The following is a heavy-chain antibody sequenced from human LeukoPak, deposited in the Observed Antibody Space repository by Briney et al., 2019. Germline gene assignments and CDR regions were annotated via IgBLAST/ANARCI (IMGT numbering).Heavy chain of an antibody. J-gene: IGHJ4*02. CDR2: ISSSSSYI. Sequence: GGSLRLSCAASGSTFSSYSMNWVRQAPGKGLEWVSSISSSSSYIYYADSVKGRFTISRDNAKNSLYLQMNSLRAEDTAVYYCAREPRLYCSSTSCHEDYWGQGTLVTVSS. D-gene: IGHD2-2*01. CDR1: GSTFSSYS. CDR3: AREPRLYCSSTSCHEDY. V-gene: IGHV3-21*01.